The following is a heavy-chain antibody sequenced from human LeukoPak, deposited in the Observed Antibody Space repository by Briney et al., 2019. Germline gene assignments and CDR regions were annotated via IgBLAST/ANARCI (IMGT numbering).Heavy chain of an antibody. V-gene: IGHV3-23*01. J-gene: IGHJ4*02. D-gene: IGHD4-11*01. CDR1: GLIFRNYA. CDR3: AKGGHYSFFDY. Sequence: GGSLRLSCTASGLIFRNYAMTWVRQAPRKGLEWVSTISGDGTETFYADSVKGRFTISRDNSKNTHYLQMSSLGAEDTGIYYCAKGGHYSFFDYWGQGTLVTVSS. CDR2: ISGDGTET.